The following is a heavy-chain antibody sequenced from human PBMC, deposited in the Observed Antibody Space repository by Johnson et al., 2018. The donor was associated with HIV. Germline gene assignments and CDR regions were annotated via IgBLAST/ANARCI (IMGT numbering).Heavy chain of an antibody. CDR1: GITFSSYA. CDR3: ARDQDWGYYDTTAFDI. Sequence: QVQLVESGGGVVQPGRSLRLSCAASGITFSSYAMHWVRQAPGKGLEWVAVISYDGSNKYYADSVKGRFTISRDNSKNTLYLQMNSRRAEDTAVYYCARDQDWGYYDTTAFDIWGQGTMVTVSS. D-gene: IGHD3-16*01. V-gene: IGHV3-30*04. J-gene: IGHJ3*02. CDR2: ISYDGSNK.